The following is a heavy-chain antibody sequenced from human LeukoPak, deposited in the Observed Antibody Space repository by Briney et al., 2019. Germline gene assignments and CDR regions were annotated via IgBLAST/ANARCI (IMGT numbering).Heavy chain of an antibody. CDR2: IYPGDSDT. CDR3: ARLTDITGTSDAFDI. CDR1: GYNFTSYW. D-gene: IGHD1-20*01. Sequence: GESLKISCKGSGYNFTSYWIGWVRQMPGKGLEWMGIIYPGDSDTRYSPSFQGQVTISADKSISTAYLQWSSLKASDTAMYYCARLTDITGTSDAFDIWGQGTMVTVSS. J-gene: IGHJ3*02. V-gene: IGHV5-51*01.